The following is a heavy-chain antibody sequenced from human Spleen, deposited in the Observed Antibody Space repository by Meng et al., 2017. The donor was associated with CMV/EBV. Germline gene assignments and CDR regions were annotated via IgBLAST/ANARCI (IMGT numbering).Heavy chain of an antibody. CDR2: IWYDGSNK. D-gene: IGHD3-10*01. CDR3: AKDGSYYGSGSYYYFDY. V-gene: IGHV3-33*06. Sequence: GGSLRLSCAASGFTVSSNYMSWVRQAPGKGLEWVAVIWYDGSNKYYADSVKGRFTISRDNSKNTLYLQMNSLRAEDTAVYYCAKDGSYYGSGSYYYFDYWGQGTLVTVS. J-gene: IGHJ4*02. CDR1: GFTVSSNY.